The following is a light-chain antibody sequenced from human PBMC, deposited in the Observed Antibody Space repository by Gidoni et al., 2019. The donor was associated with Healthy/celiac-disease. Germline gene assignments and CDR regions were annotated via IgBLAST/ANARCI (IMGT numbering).Light chain of an antibody. CDR2: GAS. CDR1: QSVSSN. V-gene: IGKV3-15*01. Sequence: EIVMTQSPATLSVSPGERATLSCRASQSVSSNLAWYQQKPGQAPRLLIYGASTRATGIPARFSGSGSGTEFTLTISSLQSEDFAVYYFQQYNNWHYTFGQGTKLEIK. J-gene: IGKJ2*01. CDR3: QQYNNWHYT.